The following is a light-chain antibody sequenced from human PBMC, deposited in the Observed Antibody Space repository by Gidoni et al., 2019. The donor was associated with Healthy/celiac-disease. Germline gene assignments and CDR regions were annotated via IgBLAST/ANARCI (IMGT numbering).Light chain of an antibody. J-gene: IGKJ2*02. CDR1: QSISSY. V-gene: IGKV1-39*01. Sequence: DIQITHSPSSLSASVGDRVTITCRASQSISSYLNWYQQKPGKAPKLLIYAASSLQSGVPSRFSGSGSGTDFTLTISSLQPEDFATYYCQQSYSTLWTFGQGTKLEIK. CDR2: AAS. CDR3: QQSYSTLWT.